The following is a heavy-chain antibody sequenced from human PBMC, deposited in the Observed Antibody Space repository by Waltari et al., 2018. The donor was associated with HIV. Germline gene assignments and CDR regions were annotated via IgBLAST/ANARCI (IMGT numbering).Heavy chain of an antibody. V-gene: IGHV1-69*06. CDR3: ARDRGPLLFYFDY. J-gene: IGHJ4*02. CDR2: IIPIFGTA. Sequence: QVQLVQSGAEVKKPGSSVKVSCKASGGTFSSYAISWVRQAPGQGLEWMGGIIPIFGTANYAQKFQGRVTITADISTSTAYMELSSMRSEDSAMYYCARDRGPLLFYFDYWGQGTLVTVSS. D-gene: IGHD2-8*02. CDR1: GGTFSSYA.